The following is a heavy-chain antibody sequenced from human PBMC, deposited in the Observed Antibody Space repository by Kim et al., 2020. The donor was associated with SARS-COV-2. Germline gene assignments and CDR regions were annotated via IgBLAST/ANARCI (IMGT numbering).Heavy chain of an antibody. D-gene: IGHD6-13*01. Sequence: YTPRLKSRVTISGDTSKNQFSLKLSSVTAADTALYYCARHGSSYEYFFDYWGQGSLVTVSS. J-gene: IGHJ4*02. V-gene: IGHV4-61*07. CDR3: ARHGSSYEYFFDY.